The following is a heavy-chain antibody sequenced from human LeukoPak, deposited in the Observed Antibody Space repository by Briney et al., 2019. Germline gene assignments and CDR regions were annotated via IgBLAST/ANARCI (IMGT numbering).Heavy chain of an antibody. D-gene: IGHD3-3*01. CDR3: ARGTWDYYDFWSGYPLGQH. J-gene: IGHJ1*01. V-gene: IGHV1-69*13. Sequence: ASVKVSCKASGGTFSSYAISWVRQAPGQGLEWMGGIIPIFGTANYAQKFQGRVTITADESTSTAYMELSSLRSEDTAVYYCARGTWDYYDFWSGYPLGQHWGQGTLVTVSS. CDR1: GGTFSSYA. CDR2: IIPIFGTA.